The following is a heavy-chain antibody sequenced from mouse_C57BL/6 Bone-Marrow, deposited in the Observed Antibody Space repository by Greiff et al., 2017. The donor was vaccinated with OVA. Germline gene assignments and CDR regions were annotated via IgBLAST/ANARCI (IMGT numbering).Heavy chain of an antibody. D-gene: IGHD2-5*01. CDR3: ARGDSNSGDWFAY. CDR1: GFTFSDYG. Sequence: EVQVVESGGGLVKPGGSLKLSCAASGFTFSDYGMHWVRQAPEKGLEWVAYISSGSSTIYYADTVKGRFTISRDNAKNTLFLQMTSLRSEDTAMYYCARGDSNSGDWFAYWGQGTLVTVSA. V-gene: IGHV5-17*01. J-gene: IGHJ3*01. CDR2: ISSGSSTI.